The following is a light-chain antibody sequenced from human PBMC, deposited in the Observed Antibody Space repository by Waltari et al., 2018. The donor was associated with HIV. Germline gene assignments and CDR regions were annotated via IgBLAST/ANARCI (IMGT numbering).Light chain of an antibody. V-gene: IGLV2-8*01. CDR2: EVN. Sequence: QSALTQPHSASGSPGQSATISCIGTSSDVGTYNSVSWYQHHPGRAPTLIIFEVNQRSSGVPDRFSASRSGNTAYLTVSGLQPEDEADYYCSSYVGNNIYVFGTGTKVTVL. CDR3: SSYVGNNIYV. J-gene: IGLJ1*01. CDR1: SSDVGTYNS.